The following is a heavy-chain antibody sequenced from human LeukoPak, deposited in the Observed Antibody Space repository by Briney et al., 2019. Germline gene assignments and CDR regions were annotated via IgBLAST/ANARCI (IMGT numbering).Heavy chain of an antibody. J-gene: IGHJ5*02. CDR3: AKVRWELLTGKWFDP. CDR2: ISGSGGST. D-gene: IGHD1-26*01. Sequence: GGSLRLSSAASGFTFSSYAMSWVRQAPGKGLEWVSAISGSGGSTYYADSVKGRFTISRDNSKNTLYLQMNGLRAEDTAVYYCAKVRWELLTGKWFDPWGQGTLVTVSS. CDR1: GFTFSSYA. V-gene: IGHV3-23*01.